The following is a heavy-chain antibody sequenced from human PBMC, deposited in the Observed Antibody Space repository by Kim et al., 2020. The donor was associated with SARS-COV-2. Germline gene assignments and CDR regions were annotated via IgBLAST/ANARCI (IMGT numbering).Heavy chain of an antibody. CDR2: ISAYNGNT. V-gene: IGHV1-18*01. Sequence: ASVKVSCKASGYTFTSYGISWVRQAPGQGLEWMGGISAYNGNTKYAQKLQGRVTMTTDTSTSTAYMELRSLRSDDTAVYYCARDMYYYGSGSYPKDAFDIWGQGTMVTVFS. CDR1: GYTFTSYG. J-gene: IGHJ3*02. CDR3: ARDMYYYGSGSYPKDAFDI. D-gene: IGHD3-10*01.